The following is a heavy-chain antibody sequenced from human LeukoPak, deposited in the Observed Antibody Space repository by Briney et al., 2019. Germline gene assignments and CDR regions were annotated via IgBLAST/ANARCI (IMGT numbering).Heavy chain of an antibody. CDR2: IYTSGST. Sequence: SQTLSLTCTVSGGSISSGSYYWSWIRQPAGKGLEWIGRIYTSGSTNYNPSLKSRVTISVDTSKNQFSLWLASVTAADTAMYYCARSHPANLPSGGHPTVGYFDYWGQGTLVTVSS. J-gene: IGHJ4*02. CDR3: ARSHPANLPSGGHPTVGYFDY. D-gene: IGHD2-8*02. V-gene: IGHV4-61*02. CDR1: GGSISSGSYY.